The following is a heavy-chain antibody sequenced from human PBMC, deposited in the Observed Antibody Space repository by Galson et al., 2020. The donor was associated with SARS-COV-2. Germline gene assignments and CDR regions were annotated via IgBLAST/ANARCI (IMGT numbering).Heavy chain of an antibody. D-gene: IGHD2-2*01. J-gene: IGHJ3*02. CDR1: GFTFSSYG. CDR2: IWYDGSNK. V-gene: IGHV3-33*01. Sequence: TGGSLRLSCAASGFTFSSYGMHWVRQAPGKGLEWVAVIWYDGSNKYYADSVKGRFTISRDNSKNTLYLQMNSLRAEDTAVYYCARADVPATADDAFDIWGQGTMVTVSS. CDR3: ARADVPATADDAFDI.